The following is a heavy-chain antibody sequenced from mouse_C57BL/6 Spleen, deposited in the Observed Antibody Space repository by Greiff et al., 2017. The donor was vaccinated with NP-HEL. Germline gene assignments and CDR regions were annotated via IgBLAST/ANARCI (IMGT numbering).Heavy chain of an antibody. CDR2: IYPRSGNT. CDR3: ARGYYGYGRDFDY. V-gene: IGHV1-81*01. J-gene: IGHJ2*01. Sequence: QVQLKESGAELARPGASVKLSCKASGYTFTSYGISWVKQRTGQGLEWIGEIYPRSGNTYYNEKFKGKATLTADKSSSTAYMELRSLTSEDSAVYFCARGYYGYGRDFDYWGQGTTLTVSS. CDR1: GYTFTSYG. D-gene: IGHD2-2*01.